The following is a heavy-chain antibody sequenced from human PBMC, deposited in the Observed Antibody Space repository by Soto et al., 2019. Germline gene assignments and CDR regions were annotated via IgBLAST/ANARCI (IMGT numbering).Heavy chain of an antibody. Sequence: ASVKVSCKASGYTFTSYGISWVRQAPGQGLEWMGWISAYNGNTNYAQKLQGRVTMTTDTSTSTAYMELRSLRSDDTAVYYGAREPDCSGGSCYFDYWGQGTLVTVSS. V-gene: IGHV1-18*01. CDR2: ISAYNGNT. CDR1: GYTFTSYG. CDR3: AREPDCSGGSCYFDY. J-gene: IGHJ4*02. D-gene: IGHD2-15*01.